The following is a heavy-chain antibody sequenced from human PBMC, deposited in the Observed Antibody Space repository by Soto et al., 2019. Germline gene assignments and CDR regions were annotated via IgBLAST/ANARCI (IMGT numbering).Heavy chain of an antibody. V-gene: IGHV4-34*01. CDR1: GGSFSGYY. J-gene: IGHJ4*02. CDR2: INHSGST. D-gene: IGHD6-19*01. Sequence: SETLSLTCAVYGGSFSGYYWSWIRQPPGKGLEWIGEINHSGSTNYNPSLKSRVTISVDTSKNQFSLKLSSVTAADTAVYYCERGVSSGWYRREDYWGQGTLVTVSS. CDR3: ERGVSSGWYRREDY.